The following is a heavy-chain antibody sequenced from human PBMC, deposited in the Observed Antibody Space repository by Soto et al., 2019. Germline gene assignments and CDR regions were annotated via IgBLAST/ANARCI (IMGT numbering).Heavy chain of an antibody. CDR2: ISSSSSTI. CDR3: AGGTTYYDFWRGFKGLGDYYGMDV. J-gene: IGHJ6*02. D-gene: IGHD3-3*01. CDR1: GFTFSSYS. Sequence: GGSLRLSCAASGFTFSSYSMNWVRQAPGKGLEWVSYISSSSSTIYYADSVKGRFTISRDNAKNSLYLQMNSLRDEDTAVYYCAGGTTYYDFWRGFKGLGDYYGMDVWGQGTTVTVSS. V-gene: IGHV3-48*02.